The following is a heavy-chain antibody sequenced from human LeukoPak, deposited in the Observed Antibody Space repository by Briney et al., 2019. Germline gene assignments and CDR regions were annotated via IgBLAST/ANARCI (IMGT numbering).Heavy chain of an antibody. CDR2: INHSGST. CDR1: GGSVSSGTYY. D-gene: IGHD2-15*01. J-gene: IGHJ4*02. Sequence: SETLSLTCTVSGGSVSSGTYYWSWIRQPPGKGLEWIGEINHSGSTNYNPSLKSRVTTSVDTSKNQFSLKLSSVTAADTAVYYCARAPSVLRYCSGGSCFSRGPYYFDYWGQGTLVTVSS. V-gene: IGHV4-39*07. CDR3: ARAPSVLRYCSGGSCFSRGPYYFDY.